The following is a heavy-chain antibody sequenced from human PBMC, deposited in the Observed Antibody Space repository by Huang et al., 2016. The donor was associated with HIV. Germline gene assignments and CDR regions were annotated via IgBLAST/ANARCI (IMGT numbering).Heavy chain of an antibody. CDR1: GFSFSTYG. V-gene: IGHV3-30*18. CDR3: AKDGADEEWDIDY. D-gene: IGHD1-26*01. CDR2: ISYDGSNK. Sequence: VRLVESGGGVVQPGRSLRLACAASGFSFSTYGLHWVRQAPGKGREWVAVISYDGSNKYYAHSVKGRFTISRDTSENKVYLQRNSLRHEDTAVYYCAKDGADEEWDIDYWGQGTLVTVSS. J-gene: IGHJ4*02.